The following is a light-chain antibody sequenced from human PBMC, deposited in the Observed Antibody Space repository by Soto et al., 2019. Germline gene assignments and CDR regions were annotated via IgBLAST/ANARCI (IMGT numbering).Light chain of an antibody. CDR1: QSITTY. CDR3: QQYNSYSRYT. J-gene: IGKJ2*01. Sequence: DIQMTQSPSSLSASVGDRVTITCRASQSITTYLNWYQQKPGRAPQLLIYAASNLQSGVPSRFSGSGSGTDFTLTISNLQPDDFATYYCQQYNSYSRYTFGQGTKLEIK. V-gene: IGKV1-39*01. CDR2: AAS.